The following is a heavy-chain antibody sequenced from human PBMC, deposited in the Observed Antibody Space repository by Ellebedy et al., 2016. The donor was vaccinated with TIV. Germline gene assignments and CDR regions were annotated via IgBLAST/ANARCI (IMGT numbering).Heavy chain of an antibody. V-gene: IGHV3-7*01. CDR1: GFTFSTYW. CDR2: IAQDGYQK. Sequence: GESLKISCAASGFTFSTYWMTWVRQAPGKGLQWVANIAQDGYQKTYVDSVKGRFTISRDNAKNSLYLQMDSLRAEDTAVYYCARDHMAVAGPLSVVDYWGQGTLVTVSS. J-gene: IGHJ4*02. D-gene: IGHD6-19*01. CDR3: ARDHMAVAGPLSVVDY.